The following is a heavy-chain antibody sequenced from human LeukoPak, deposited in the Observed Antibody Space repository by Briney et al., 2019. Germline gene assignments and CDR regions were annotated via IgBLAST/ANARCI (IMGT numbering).Heavy chain of an antibody. CDR1: GFTVSDDY. CDR2: LYSDGTT. J-gene: IGHJ4*02. CDR3: ARAAYDTNGYTANHDY. D-gene: IGHD3-22*01. V-gene: IGHV3-53*01. Sequence: GGSLRLSCAASGFTVSDDYMSRVRQAPGKGLEWVSVLYSDGTTYYANSVKGRFTISRDKSKNTLYLQMNNLRAEDTAVYYCARAAYDTNGYTANHDYWGQGTLVTVSS.